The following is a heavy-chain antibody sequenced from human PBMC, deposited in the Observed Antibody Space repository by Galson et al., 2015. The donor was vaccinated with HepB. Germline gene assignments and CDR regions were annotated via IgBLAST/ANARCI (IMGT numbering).Heavy chain of an antibody. CDR3: ARDGLGMGNAFDI. D-gene: IGHD3/OR15-3a*01. V-gene: IGHV1-2*06. J-gene: IGHJ3*02. Sequence: CKASGYTFTGYYMHWVRQAPGQGLEWMGRINPNSGGTNYAQKFQGRVTMTRDTSISTAYMELSRLRSDDTAVYYCARDGLGMGNAFDIWGQGTMVTVSS. CDR1: GYTFTGYY. CDR2: INPNSGGT.